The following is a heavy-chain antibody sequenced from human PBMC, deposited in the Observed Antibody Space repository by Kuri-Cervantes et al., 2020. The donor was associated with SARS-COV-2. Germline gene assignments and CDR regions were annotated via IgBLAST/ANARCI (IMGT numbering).Heavy chain of an antibody. CDR2: IYHSGST. CDR1: GGSISSSSYY. Sequence: SETLSLTCTVSGGSISSSSYYWGWIRQPPGKGLEWIGSIYHSGSTYYNPSLKSRVTISVDTSKNQFSLKLSSVTAADTAVYYCASYPTRNWGLDYWGQGTLVTVSS. J-gene: IGHJ4*02. CDR3: ASYPTRNWGLDY. V-gene: IGHV4-39*07. D-gene: IGHD7-27*01.